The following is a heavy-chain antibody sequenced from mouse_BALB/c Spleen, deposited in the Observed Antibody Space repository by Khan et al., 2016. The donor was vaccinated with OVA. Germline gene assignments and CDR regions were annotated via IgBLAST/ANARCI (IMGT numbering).Heavy chain of an antibody. CDR2: IWGDGTT. CDR3: ARAYYGNYREAMDY. J-gene: IGHJ4*01. V-gene: IGHV2-6-7*01. CDR1: GFSLTGYG. D-gene: IGHD2-10*01. Sequence: QVQLKESGPGLVAPSQSLSITCTVSGFSLTGYGVTWVRQPLGKGLEWLGMIWGDGTTDYKSALKSRLSINKDNSKSQVFLKMNSLQTDDTARYYCARAYYGNYREAMDYWGQGTSVTVSS.